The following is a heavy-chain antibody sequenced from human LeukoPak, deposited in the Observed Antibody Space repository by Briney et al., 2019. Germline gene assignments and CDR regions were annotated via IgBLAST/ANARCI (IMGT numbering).Heavy chain of an antibody. CDR1: GFTFSSYW. J-gene: IGHJ4*02. CDR3: ARHYSQLPGGY. D-gene: IGHD2-2*01. V-gene: IGHV3-7*01. CDR2: IRQA. Sequence: GGSLRLSCAASGFTFSSYWMSWVRQAPGKGLEWVANIRQAVKGRFTISRDNAKNSLYLQMNSLRAEDTAVYYCARHYSQLPGGYWGQGTLVTVSS.